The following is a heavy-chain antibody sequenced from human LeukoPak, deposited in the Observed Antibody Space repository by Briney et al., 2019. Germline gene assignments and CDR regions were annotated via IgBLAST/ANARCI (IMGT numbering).Heavy chain of an antibody. V-gene: IGHV4-34*01. D-gene: IGHD3-10*01. J-gene: IGHJ4*02. CDR2: INHSGST. CDR3: ARVGLLWFGESEEPFDY. Sequence: SETLSLTCAVYGGSFSGYYWSWIRQPPGKGLEWIGEINHSGSTNYNPSLKSRVTISVDTSKNQFSLKLSSVTVADTAVYYCARVGLLWFGESEEPFDYWGQGTLVTVSS. CDR1: GGSFSGYY.